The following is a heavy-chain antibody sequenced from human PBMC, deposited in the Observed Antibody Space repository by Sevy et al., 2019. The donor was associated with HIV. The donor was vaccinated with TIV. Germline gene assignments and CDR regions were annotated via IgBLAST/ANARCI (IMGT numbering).Heavy chain of an antibody. V-gene: IGHV3-11*01. CDR3: ARDHAKDGKGGDYYYHAMDV. Sequence: GGSLRLSCTASGFTLSDYYMSWIRQAPGKGLQWISYISGSDDSGGDDTIYYADSVKGRFTISRDNAKNSLYLQMSSRRADETAVYYCARDHAKDGKGGDYYYHAMDVWGRGTTVTVSS. D-gene: IGHD3-16*01. CDR2: ISGSDDSGGDDTI. CDR1: GFTLSDYY. J-gene: IGHJ6*02.